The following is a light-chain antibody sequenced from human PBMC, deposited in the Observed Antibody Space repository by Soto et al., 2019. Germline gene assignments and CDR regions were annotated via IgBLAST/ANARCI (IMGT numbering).Light chain of an antibody. V-gene: IGKV1-39*01. Sequence: DVQMTQSPSSLSASVGDRVTITCRASQGISDFLNWYQQRPGKAPNLLIYAASSLESGVPSRFSGSGSETDFTLTISSLQPEDFATYYCQQTYNMPFTFGPGTKVDFK. J-gene: IGKJ3*01. CDR2: AAS. CDR1: QGISDF. CDR3: QQTYNMPFT.